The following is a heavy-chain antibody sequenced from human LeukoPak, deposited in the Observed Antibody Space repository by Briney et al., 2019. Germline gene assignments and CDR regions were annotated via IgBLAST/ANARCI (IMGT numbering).Heavy chain of an antibody. CDR2: IWYDGSNK. V-gene: IGHV3-33*01. Sequence: GGSLRLSCAASGFTFSSYGMHRVRQAPGKGLEWVAVIWYDGSNKYYADSVKGRFTISRDNSKNTLYLQMNSLRAEDTAVYYCARVVSQWLVDAFDIWGQGTMVTVSS. D-gene: IGHD6-19*01. CDR1: GFTFSSYG. J-gene: IGHJ3*02. CDR3: ARVVSQWLVDAFDI.